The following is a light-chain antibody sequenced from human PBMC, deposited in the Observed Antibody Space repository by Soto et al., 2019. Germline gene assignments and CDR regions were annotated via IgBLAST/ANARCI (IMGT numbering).Light chain of an antibody. J-gene: IGLJ2*01. CDR2: SNN. CDR1: SSNIGTNY. V-gene: IGLV1-47*02. Sequence: QLVLTQPPSASGTPGQRVSISCTGSSSNIGTNYVYWYQKLPGAAPKLLIYSNNERPSGVPDRFSGSKSGTSASLAISGLRSEDEAEYYCATWDDSLSGVVFGGGTKLTVL. CDR3: ATWDDSLSGVV.